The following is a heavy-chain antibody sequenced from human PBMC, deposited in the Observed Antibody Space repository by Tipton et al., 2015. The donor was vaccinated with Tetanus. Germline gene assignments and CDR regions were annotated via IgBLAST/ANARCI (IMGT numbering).Heavy chain of an antibody. V-gene: IGHV1-2*02. CDR3: ARDWGDYSSYGMDV. CDR2: IDPNSGDT. CDR1: GYTFTGYY. D-gene: IGHD2-21*01. J-gene: IGHJ6*02. Sequence: QLVQSGAELKKPGASVKVSCTASGYTFTGYYMYWVRQAPGQGLEWVGWIDPNSGDTIYAQNFQGRVTMTRDTSMSTVYMELRSLRSDDAAVYYCARDWGDYSSYGMDVWGPGTTVTVS.